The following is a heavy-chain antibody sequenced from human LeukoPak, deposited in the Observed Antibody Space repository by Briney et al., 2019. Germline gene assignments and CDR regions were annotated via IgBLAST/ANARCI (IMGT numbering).Heavy chain of an antibody. D-gene: IGHD1-1*01. CDR3: ARLRNEDPGRSIIDF. J-gene: IGHJ4*02. CDR2: LYYGGST. CDR1: GGSITNNRYD. Sequence: SETLSLTCTVSGGSITNNRYDWGWIRQPPGMGLGWIGSLYYGGSTYYNPSLKGRVTISGDTSKNQFSLELNSVTAADTAVYYCARLRNEDPGRSIIDFWGQGTLVTVSA. V-gene: IGHV4-39*01.